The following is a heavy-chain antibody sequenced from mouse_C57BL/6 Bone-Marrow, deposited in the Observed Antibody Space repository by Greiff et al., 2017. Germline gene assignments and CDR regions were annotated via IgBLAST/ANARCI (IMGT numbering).Heavy chain of an antibody. Sequence: VKLKQSGPGLVQPSQSLSITCTVSGFSLTSYGVHWVRQSPGKGLEWLGVIWRGGSTDYNAAFMSRLSITKDNSKSQVFFKMNSLQADDTAIYYCATVYDGYYVGYYAMDYWGQGTSVTVSS. CDR1: GFSLTSYG. CDR2: IWRGGST. D-gene: IGHD2-3*01. CDR3: ATVYDGYYVGYYAMDY. V-gene: IGHV2-5*01. J-gene: IGHJ4*01.